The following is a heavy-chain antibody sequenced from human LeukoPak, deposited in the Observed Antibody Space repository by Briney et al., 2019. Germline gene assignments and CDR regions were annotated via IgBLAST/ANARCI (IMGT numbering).Heavy chain of an antibody. CDR2: IIPILGIA. CDR1: GGTFSSYA. Sequence: ASVKVSCKASGGTFSSYAISWVRQAPGQGLEWMGRIIPILGIANYAQKFQGRVTITADKSTSTAYMELSSLRSEDTAVYYCAREGSRSYFDYWGQGTLVTVSS. V-gene: IGHV1-69*04. CDR3: AREGSRSYFDY. J-gene: IGHJ4*02. D-gene: IGHD1-14*01.